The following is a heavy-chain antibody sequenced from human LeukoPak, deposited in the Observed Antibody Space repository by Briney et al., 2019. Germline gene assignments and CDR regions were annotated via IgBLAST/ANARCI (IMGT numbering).Heavy chain of an antibody. CDR3: ARDRGAVAGQYFDY. V-gene: IGHV3-11*01. D-gene: IGHD6-19*01. Sequence: PGGSLRLSCAASGFTFSGYYMSWIRQAPGKGPEWTSYISSSGDSEYYADSVKGRFTISRDNAKDSLYLQMNSLRAEDTAVYYCARDRGAVAGQYFDYWGQGTLVTVSS. J-gene: IGHJ4*02. CDR1: GFTFSGYY. CDR2: ISSSGDSE.